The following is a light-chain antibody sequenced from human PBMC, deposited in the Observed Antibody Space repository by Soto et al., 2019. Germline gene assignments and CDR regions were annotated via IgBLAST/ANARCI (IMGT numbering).Light chain of an antibody. CDR3: CSYAAGDSFK. CDR2: DVT. CDR1: SSDVGAYNY. Sequence: QSALTQPRSVSGSPGQSVTISCIGTSSDVGAYNYVSWHQQHPGKAPKLVIYDVTQRPSGVPDRFSASKSCITASLTISGLQGADDADYYCCSYAAGDSFKFGGGTKLTVL. J-gene: IGLJ2*01. V-gene: IGLV2-11*01.